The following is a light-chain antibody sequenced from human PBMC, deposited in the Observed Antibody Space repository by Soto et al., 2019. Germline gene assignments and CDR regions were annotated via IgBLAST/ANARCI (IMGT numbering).Light chain of an antibody. J-gene: IGLJ2*01. Sequence: QSVLTQPPSASGTPGQRVTISCSGSSSNIGSYTVNWYQQLPGTAPKLLISSTNQRPSGVPDRFSGSKSGTSVSLAISGLQAEDEADYYCAAWDDSLNGVVFGGGTKLTVL. CDR1: SSNIGSYT. V-gene: IGLV1-44*01. CDR2: STN. CDR3: AAWDDSLNGVV.